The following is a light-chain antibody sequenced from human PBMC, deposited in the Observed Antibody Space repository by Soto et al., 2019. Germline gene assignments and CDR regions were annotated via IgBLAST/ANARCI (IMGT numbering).Light chain of an antibody. CDR3: GTWESSLSAYVV. CDR2: DNN. J-gene: IGLJ2*01. CDR1: SSNIGNNY. V-gene: IGLV1-51*01. Sequence: QSVLTQPPSVSGAPGQKVTISCSGSSSNIGNNYVSWYQQLPGTAPKLLIYDNNKRPSGIPDRFSGSKSGTSATLGITGLQTGDEADDYCGTWESSLSAYVVFGGGTKVTVL.